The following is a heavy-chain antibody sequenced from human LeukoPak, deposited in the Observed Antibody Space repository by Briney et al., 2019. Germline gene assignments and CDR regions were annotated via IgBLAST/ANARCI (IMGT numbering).Heavy chain of an antibody. D-gene: IGHD3-10*01. J-gene: IGHJ3*01. Sequence: NPSETLSLTCIVSGGSINKYFWNWIRQPAGKGLEWIGRIDSVGTSNYNPSLRGRVTMSVDTSKSHFSLEVTSMTAADTAMYYCARVCGSATNYRLCGFDVWGQGTVVTVSS. CDR1: GGSINKYF. CDR2: IDSVGTS. CDR3: ARVCGSATNYRLCGFDV. V-gene: IGHV4-4*07.